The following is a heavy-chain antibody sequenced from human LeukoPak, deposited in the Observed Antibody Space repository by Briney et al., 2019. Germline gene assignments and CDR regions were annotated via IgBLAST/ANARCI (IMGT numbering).Heavy chain of an antibody. D-gene: IGHD6-13*01. CDR1: GFTFSNYA. CDR2: ISYDGSNK. J-gene: IGHJ4*02. Sequence: TGGSLRLSCAASGFTFSNYAMSWVRQAPGKGLKWVAVISYDGSNKYYADSVKGRFTISRDNSKNTLYLQMNSLRAEDTAVYYCAKDRKIYVRAAAGVTFDYWGQGTLVTVSS. V-gene: IGHV3-30*18. CDR3: AKDRKIYVRAAAGVTFDY.